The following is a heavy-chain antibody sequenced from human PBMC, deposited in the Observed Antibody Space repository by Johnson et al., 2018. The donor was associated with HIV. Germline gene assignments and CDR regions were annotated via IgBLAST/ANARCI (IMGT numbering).Heavy chain of an antibody. D-gene: IGHD2-8*01. CDR3: AKNGARCDALDI. Sequence: QVQLVESGGGVVQPGRSLRLSCAASGFTSTNCARHWVRQAPGVSYDGSNNYYADCVKGRFTVSRDNSKNTLFLQMNSLRAEDTAVYYCAKNGARCDALDIWGQGTMVTVSS. J-gene: IGHJ3*02. V-gene: IGHV3-30-3*02. CDR2: VSYDGSNN. CDR1: GFTSTNCA.